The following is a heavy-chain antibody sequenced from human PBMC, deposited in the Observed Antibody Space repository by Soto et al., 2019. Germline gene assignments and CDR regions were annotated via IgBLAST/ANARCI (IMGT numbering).Heavy chain of an antibody. Sequence: GGSLRLSCAASGFTFSSYAMSWVRQAPGKGLEWVSAISGSGGSTYYADSVKGRFTISRDNSKNTLYLQMNSLKAEDTAVYYCAKDTFPSYFFDYWGQGTLVTVSS. CDR1: GFTFSSYA. V-gene: IGHV3-23*01. CDR2: ISGSGGST. J-gene: IGHJ4*02. CDR3: AKDTFPSYFFDY.